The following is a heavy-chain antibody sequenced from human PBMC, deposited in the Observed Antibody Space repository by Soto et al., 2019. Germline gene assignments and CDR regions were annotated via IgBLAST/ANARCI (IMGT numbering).Heavy chain of an antibody. J-gene: IGHJ6*03. CDR3: ARDREDYGDYVVKANYYYYMDV. CDR1: GFTFSSYW. Sequence: GGSLRLSCAASGFTFSSYWMSWVRQAPGKGLEWVANIKQDGSEKYYVDSVKGRFTISRDNAKNSLYLQMNSLRAEDTAVYYCARDREDYGDYVVKANYYYYMDVWGKGTTVTVSS. V-gene: IGHV3-7*01. CDR2: IKQDGSEK. D-gene: IGHD4-17*01.